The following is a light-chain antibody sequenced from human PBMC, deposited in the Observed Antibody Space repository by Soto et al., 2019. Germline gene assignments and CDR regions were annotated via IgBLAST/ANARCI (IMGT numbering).Light chain of an antibody. Sequence: DIQMTQSPSSLSASVRDRVTITCRASQGISNYLAWYQQKPGKVPKLLIYAASTLQSGVPSRFSGSGSGTEFTLTISSLQPEDVATYYCQKYDSAPWTFDQGTKVEIK. V-gene: IGKV1-27*01. CDR1: QGISNY. CDR2: AAS. CDR3: QKYDSAPWT. J-gene: IGKJ1*01.